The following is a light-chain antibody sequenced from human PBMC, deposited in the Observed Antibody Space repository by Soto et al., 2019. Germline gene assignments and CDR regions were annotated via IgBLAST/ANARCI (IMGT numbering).Light chain of an antibody. CDR2: DAS. Sequence: EIVLTQSPATLSLSPGERATLSCRASQSVSSYLAWYQQKPGQAPRLLIYDASNRATGIPARVSGSGSGTDFTLTISSLEPEDFAVYYCQQRSNWPGTFGQGTRWIS. V-gene: IGKV3-11*01. CDR3: QQRSNWPGT. J-gene: IGKJ1*01. CDR1: QSVSSY.